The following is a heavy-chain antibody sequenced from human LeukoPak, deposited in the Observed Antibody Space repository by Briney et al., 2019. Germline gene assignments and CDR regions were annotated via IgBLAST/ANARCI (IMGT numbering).Heavy chain of an antibody. V-gene: IGHV3-74*01. J-gene: IGHJ4*02. CDR3: AKESGYDVDLDY. D-gene: IGHD5-12*01. Sequence: GGSLRLSCVGSGFTFNTYWMHWVRQAPGRGLVWVSGINTDGSTTSYADSVKGRFTISRDNAKNTLYLQMSSLRAEDAAVYYCAKESGYDVDLDYWGQGALVTVSS. CDR1: GFTFNTYW. CDR2: INTDGSTT.